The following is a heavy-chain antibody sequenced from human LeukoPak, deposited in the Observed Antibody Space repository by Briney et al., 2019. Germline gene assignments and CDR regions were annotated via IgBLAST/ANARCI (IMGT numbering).Heavy chain of an antibody. Sequence: GGSLRLSCAASGFTFSSYAMSWVRQAPGKWLEWVSAISGSGGSTYYADSVKGRFTISRDNSKNTLYLQMNSLRAEDTAVYYCAPNPPSGSNFDYWGQGTLVTVSS. CDR2: ISGSGGST. V-gene: IGHV3-23*01. CDR1: GFTFSSYA. CDR3: APNPPSGSNFDY. J-gene: IGHJ4*02.